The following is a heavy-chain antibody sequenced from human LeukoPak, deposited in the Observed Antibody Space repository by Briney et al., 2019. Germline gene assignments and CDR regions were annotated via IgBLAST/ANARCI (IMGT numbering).Heavy chain of an antibody. Sequence: GGSQGLSRAASGFTFSSYAMSWVRQAPGKGLEWVSAISGSGGSTYYADAVKGRFTISRDNSKNTLYLQMNSLRAEDTAVYYCAKVGRWLQLGPFDYWGRGRQDAVSS. CDR1: GFTFSSYA. CDR2: ISGSGGST. J-gene: IGHJ4*02. D-gene: IGHD5-24*01. V-gene: IGHV3-23*01. CDR3: AKVGRWLQLGPFDY.